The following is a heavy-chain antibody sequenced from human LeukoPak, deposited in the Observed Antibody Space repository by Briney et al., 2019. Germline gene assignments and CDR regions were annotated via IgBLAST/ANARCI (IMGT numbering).Heavy chain of an antibody. CDR3: TEQIAVAGGFDY. Sequence: GGSLRLSCAASGFTFSSYSMNWVRQAPGTGLEWVSSISSNSSYIYYANTVKGRFTISRDNAKNSLYLQMNSLRAEDTAVYYCTEQIAVAGGFDYWGQGTLVTVSS. J-gene: IGHJ4*02. CDR2: ISSNSSYI. V-gene: IGHV3-21*01. D-gene: IGHD6-19*01. CDR1: GFTFSSYS.